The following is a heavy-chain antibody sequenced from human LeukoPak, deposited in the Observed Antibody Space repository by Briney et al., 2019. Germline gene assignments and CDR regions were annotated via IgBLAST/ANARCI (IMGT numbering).Heavy chain of an antibody. CDR1: GFTFSDYS. D-gene: IGHD6-13*01. J-gene: IGHJ4*02. CDR2: INSGATSI. CDR3: ASRPVGGSWYGY. V-gene: IGHV3-11*01. Sequence: GGSLRLSCVASGFTFSDYSMSWIRQAPGKGPEWLSYINSGATSIYYADSVRGRFTISRDNAKNSLSLQMNSLRAEDTAVYYCASRPVGGSWYGYWGQGTLVTVSS.